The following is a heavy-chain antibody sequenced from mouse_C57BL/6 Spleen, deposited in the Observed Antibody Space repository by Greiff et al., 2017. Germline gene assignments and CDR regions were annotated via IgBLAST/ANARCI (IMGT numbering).Heavy chain of an antibody. CDR3: ARGGGEFGFAY. CDR1: GYTFTSYW. Sequence: VQLQQPGAELVRPGSSVKLSCKASGYTFTSYWMDWVKQRPGQGLEWIGNIYPSDSETHYNQKFKDKATLTVDKSSSTAYMQLSSLTSEDSAVYYWARGGGEFGFAYWGQGTLVTVSA. V-gene: IGHV1-61*01. J-gene: IGHJ3*01. CDR2: IYPSDSET.